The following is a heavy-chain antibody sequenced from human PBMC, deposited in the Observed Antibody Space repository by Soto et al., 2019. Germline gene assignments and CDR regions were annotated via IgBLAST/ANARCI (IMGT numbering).Heavy chain of an antibody. Sequence: SVKVSCKSSGYTFTGYYMQCVRQARGQRLEWIGWIVVGSGNTNYAQKFQERVTITRDMSTSTAYMELSSLRSEDTAVYYCAADFSGWYAGFDYWGQGTLVTVSS. D-gene: IGHD6-19*01. J-gene: IGHJ4*02. CDR2: IVVGSGNT. V-gene: IGHV1-58*02. CDR3: AADFSGWYAGFDY. CDR1: GYTFTGYY.